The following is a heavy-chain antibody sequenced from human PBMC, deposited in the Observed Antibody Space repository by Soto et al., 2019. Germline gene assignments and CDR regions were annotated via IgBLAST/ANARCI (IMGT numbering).Heavy chain of an antibody. CDR1: GFTFSTYW. D-gene: IGHD2-15*01. Sequence: EVQLVESGGGLVQPGGSLRLSCAASGFTFSTYWMHWVRQAPGKGLVWVSRINGDGSSTSYADSVKGRFTISRDNAKNTLYLQMNSLRAEETAVYYGARGYCSGGSCSPGGMDVWGQGTTVTVSS. CDR2: INGDGSST. J-gene: IGHJ6*02. CDR3: ARGYCSGGSCSPGGMDV. V-gene: IGHV3-74*01.